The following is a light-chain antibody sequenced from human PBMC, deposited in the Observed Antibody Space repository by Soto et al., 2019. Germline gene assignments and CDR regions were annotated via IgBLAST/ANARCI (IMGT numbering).Light chain of an antibody. V-gene: IGKV1-39*01. CDR1: QFISLY. J-gene: IGKJ2*01. Sequence: DIQMTQSPSYLSASVGDRVTITCRASQFISLYLNWYQQKLGQSPTLLIYSSYILEDGVPPRFSGSGSGTDFNLTISGLQLEDFATYYCQETYSTPYNFGQGT. CDR2: SSY. CDR3: QETYSTPYN.